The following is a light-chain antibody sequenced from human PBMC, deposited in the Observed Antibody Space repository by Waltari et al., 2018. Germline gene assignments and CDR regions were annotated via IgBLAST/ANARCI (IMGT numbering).Light chain of an antibody. V-gene: IGLV1-44*01. Sequence: QSVLTHPPSASGAPGQRVTIHFSRTSSNLGNNFVSWSQQPPGKAPKLLIYRDDQRPSGVPDRFSASKSGSSASLAIGGLQSEDEADYYCASWDDRLNGHWVFGGGTKVTVL. CDR3: ASWDDRLNGHWV. CDR1: SSNLGNNF. J-gene: IGLJ3*02. CDR2: RDD.